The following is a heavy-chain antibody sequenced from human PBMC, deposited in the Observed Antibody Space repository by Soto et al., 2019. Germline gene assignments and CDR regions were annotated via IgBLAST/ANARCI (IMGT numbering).Heavy chain of an antibody. D-gene: IGHD3-3*01. J-gene: IGHJ4*02. CDR1: GFSLTTRGVG. Sequence: QITLNESGPTQVKPRQTLTLTCTFSGFSLTTRGVGVGWSRQSPGKAPEWLALIYWDDDKRYSPSLRSRLTITKDTYKNQVVLTMADLDPADTATYYCAHRVLRTVFGLVTTTAIYFDFWGQGTPVAVSS. CDR3: AHRVLRTVFGLVTTTAIYFDF. CDR2: IYWDDDK. V-gene: IGHV2-5*02.